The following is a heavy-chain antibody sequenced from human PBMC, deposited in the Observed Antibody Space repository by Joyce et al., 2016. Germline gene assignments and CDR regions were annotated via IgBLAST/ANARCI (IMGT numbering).Heavy chain of an antibody. CDR1: GASIKRGEYY. CDR3: ASRRVTTRNWFDP. V-gene: IGHV4-39*01. CDR2: MYYSGAT. J-gene: IGHJ5*02. Sequence: QVPLKESGPGLVRPSETLSLTCAISGASIKRGEYYWAWIRQDPGTGLQWSGSMYYSGATDRNPSLRSRVTMSIDTSQNLFSLKLTSVTAADTAIYYCASRRVTTRNWFDPWGQGALVIVSS. D-gene: IGHD4-17*01.